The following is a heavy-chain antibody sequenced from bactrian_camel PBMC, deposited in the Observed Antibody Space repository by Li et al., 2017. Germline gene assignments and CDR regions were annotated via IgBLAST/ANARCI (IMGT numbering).Heavy chain of an antibody. V-gene: IGHV3S55*01. J-gene: IGHJ6*01. CDR1: GHSRGSNC. CDR2: IAGDGRT. D-gene: IGHD1*01. Sequence: HVQLVESGGGSVQAGGSLRLSCKVSGHSRGSNCVGWYRLPPGGAPAEREGVAAIAGDGRTDYADSVEGRFTVTRDNNKKALYLQMDRLTPGGSAMYYCAVRLNSGCPTLAKDFAFWGQGTQVTVS. CDR3: AVRLNSGCPTLAKDFAF.